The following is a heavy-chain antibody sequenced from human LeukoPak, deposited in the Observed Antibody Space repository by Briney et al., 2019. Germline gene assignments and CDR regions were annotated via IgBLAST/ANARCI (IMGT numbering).Heavy chain of an antibody. V-gene: IGHV3-48*01. Sequence: SGGSLRLSCAASGLTFSTYSMNWVRQAPGKGLEWVSYISSSSSTKYYADSVKGRFTFSRDNAKNSLYLQMNSLRAEDTAVYYCAREFSRPDCSGGSCYEMVDSWGQGTLVTVSS. J-gene: IGHJ4*02. CDR3: AREFSRPDCSGGSCYEMVDS. CDR2: ISSSSSTK. D-gene: IGHD2-15*01. CDR1: GLTFSTYS.